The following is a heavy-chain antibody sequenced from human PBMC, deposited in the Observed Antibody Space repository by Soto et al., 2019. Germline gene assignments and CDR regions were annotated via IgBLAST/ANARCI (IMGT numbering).Heavy chain of an antibody. CDR2: INPSGGST. Sequence: ASVKVSCKASGYTFTSYYMHWVRQAPGQGLEWMGIINPSGGSTSYAQKFQGRVTMTRDTSTSTVYMELSSLRSEDTAVYYCARDVVGATTPFYGMVVWGQGTTVTVSS. D-gene: IGHD1-26*01. J-gene: IGHJ6*02. CDR1: GYTFTSYY. V-gene: IGHV1-46*01. CDR3: ARDVVGATTPFYGMVV.